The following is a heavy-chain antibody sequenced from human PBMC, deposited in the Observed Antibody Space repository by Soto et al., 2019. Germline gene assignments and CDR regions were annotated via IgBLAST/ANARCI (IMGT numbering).Heavy chain of an antibody. D-gene: IGHD6-19*01. J-gene: IGHJ4*02. CDR3: AVAVAGPTAIGY. Sequence: EVQVVESGGGLVQPGGSLRLSCAASGFTFSSYWMHWVRQAPGKGLVWVSRINSDGSSTSHADSVKGRLTISRDNAKNTLYLHMNSLRAEDTAVYYCAVAVAGPTAIGYWGQGTLVTVSS. CDR1: GFTFSSYW. CDR2: INSDGSST. V-gene: IGHV3-74*01.